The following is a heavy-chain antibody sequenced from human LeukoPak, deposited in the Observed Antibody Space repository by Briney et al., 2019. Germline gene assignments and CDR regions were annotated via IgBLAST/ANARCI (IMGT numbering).Heavy chain of an antibody. Sequence: PSETLSLTCTVSGGSISSSSYYWGWIRQPPGKGLEWIGSIYYSGSTYYNPSLKGRVTISVDTSKNQFSLKLSSVTAADTAVYYCARVTYMGVVVAATPYNWFDPWGQGTLVTVSS. CDR1: GGSISSSSYY. CDR2: IYYSGST. CDR3: ARVTYMGVVVAATPYNWFDP. V-gene: IGHV4-39*01. J-gene: IGHJ5*02. D-gene: IGHD2-15*01.